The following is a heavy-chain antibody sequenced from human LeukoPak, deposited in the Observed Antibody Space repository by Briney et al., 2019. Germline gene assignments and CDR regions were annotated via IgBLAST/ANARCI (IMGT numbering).Heavy chain of an antibody. Sequence: SETLPLTCAVSGGSISSGGYSWSWIRQSPGKGLEWIGHIYYSGSTYYNPSLKSRVTISVDTSQNQFSLKLSSVTAADTAVYYCAKGKYWFDPWGQGTLVTVSS. J-gene: IGHJ5*02. CDR1: GGSISSGGYS. D-gene: IGHD3-10*01. CDR3: AKGKYWFDP. V-gene: IGHV4-30-4*07. CDR2: IYYSGST.